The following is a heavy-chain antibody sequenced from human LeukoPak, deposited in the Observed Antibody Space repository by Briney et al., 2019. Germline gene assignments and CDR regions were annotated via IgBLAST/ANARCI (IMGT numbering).Heavy chain of an antibody. CDR3: ASSLPFGY. CDR1: GFTFSTYA. J-gene: IGHJ4*02. V-gene: IGHV3-23*01. CDR2: ISGSGGST. Sequence: GGSLRLSCAASGFTFSTYAMNWVRQAPGKGLAWVSAISGSGGSTYYADSVKGRFTISRDNSKHTLYLQMNSLRVEDTAVYYCASSLPFGYWGQGTLVTVSS.